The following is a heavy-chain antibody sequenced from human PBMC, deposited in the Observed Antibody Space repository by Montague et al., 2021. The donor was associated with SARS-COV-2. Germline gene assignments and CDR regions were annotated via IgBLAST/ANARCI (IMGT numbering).Heavy chain of an antibody. D-gene: IGHD3-3*01. CDR2: IYYSWST. J-gene: IGHJ4*02. CDR3: ARAPATIFGVVKQIDY. V-gene: IGHV4-31*03. CDR1: GGSISSGVYY. Sequence: TVSLTCTVSGGSISSGVYYWSWIRQHPGRGLEWIGYIYYSWSTYYNPSVKSRVTISVDTSKNQFSLKLSSVTAADTAVYYCARAPATIFGVVKQIDYWGQGTLVTVSS.